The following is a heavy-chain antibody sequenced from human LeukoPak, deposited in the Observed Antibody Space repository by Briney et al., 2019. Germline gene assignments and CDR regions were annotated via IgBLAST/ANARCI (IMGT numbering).Heavy chain of an antibody. CDR1: GFTFSSYG. CDR3: AKVGSSSWYDWFDP. CDR2: IRYDGSNK. D-gene: IGHD6-13*01. J-gene: IGHJ5*02. Sequence: SGGSLRLSCAASGFTFSSYGMHWVRQAPGKGLEWVAFIRYDGSNKYYADSVKGRFTISRDNSKNTLYLQMNSLRAEDTAVYYCAKVGSSSWYDWFDPWGQGTLVTVSS. V-gene: IGHV3-30*02.